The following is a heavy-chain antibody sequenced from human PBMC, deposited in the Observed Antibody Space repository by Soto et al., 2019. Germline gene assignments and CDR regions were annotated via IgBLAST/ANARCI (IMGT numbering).Heavy chain of an antibody. J-gene: IGHJ3*02. D-gene: IGHD2-15*01. Sequence: AASVKVSCKASGYTFTSYAMHWVRQAPGQRLEWMGWINAGNGNTKYSQKFQGRVTITRDTSASTAYMELSSLRSEDTAVYYCARGLFVVVVAATLDGNGAFDIWGQGTMVTVSS. CDR3: ARGLFVVVVAATLDGNGAFDI. CDR2: INAGNGNT. CDR1: GYTFTSYA. V-gene: IGHV1-3*01.